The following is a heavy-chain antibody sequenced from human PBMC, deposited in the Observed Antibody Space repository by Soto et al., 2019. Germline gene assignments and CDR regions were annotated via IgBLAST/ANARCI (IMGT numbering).Heavy chain of an antibody. CDR3: ARDSSSGWHAYYYYGMDV. CDR2: ISSSSTI. J-gene: IGHJ6*02. CDR1: GFTFSSYS. V-gene: IGHV3-48*02. D-gene: IGHD6-19*01. Sequence: EVQLVESGGGLVQPGGSLRLSCAASGFTFSSYSMNWVRQAPGKGLEWVSYISSSSTIYYADSVKGRFTISRDNAKNSLYLQMNSLRDEDTAVYYCARDSSSGWHAYYYYGMDVWGQGTTVTVSS.